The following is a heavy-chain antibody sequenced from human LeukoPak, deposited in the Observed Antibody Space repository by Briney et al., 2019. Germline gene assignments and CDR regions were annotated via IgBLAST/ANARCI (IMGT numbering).Heavy chain of an antibody. Sequence: SETLSLTCAVYGGSFSGYYWSWIRQPPGKGLEWIGEINHSGSTNYNPSLKSRVTISVDTSKNQFSLKLSSVTAADTAVYYCARGAEWELPYYFDYWGPGTLVTVSS. J-gene: IGHJ4*02. D-gene: IGHD1-26*01. CDR3: ARGAEWELPYYFDY. V-gene: IGHV4-34*01. CDR2: INHSGST. CDR1: GGSFSGYY.